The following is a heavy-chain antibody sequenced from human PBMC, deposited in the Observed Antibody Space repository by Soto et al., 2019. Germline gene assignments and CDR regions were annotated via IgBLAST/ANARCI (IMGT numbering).Heavy chain of an antibody. CDR3: AKDRGYNSQFVYYYGLDV. CDR2: IYVSGST. J-gene: IGHJ6*02. CDR1: GGSISDYY. Sequence: QVQLQESGPGLVKPSETLSLTCNVSGGSISDYYWSWIRQPADKGLEWIGRIYVSGSTDYNPSLKSRVTMSADTSKNLFSLRLTSVTAADTAVYFCAKDRGYNSQFVYYYGLDVWGQGTTVTVSS. D-gene: IGHD1-1*01. V-gene: IGHV4-4*07.